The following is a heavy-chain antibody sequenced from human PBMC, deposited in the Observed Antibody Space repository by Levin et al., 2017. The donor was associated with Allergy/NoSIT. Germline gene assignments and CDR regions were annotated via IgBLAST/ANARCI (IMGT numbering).Heavy chain of an antibody. Sequence: PGGSLRLSCVASGFTFSSYGINWVRQAPGKGLEWVSYISSSGTTTKYADSVKGRFTISRDNANNSLYVQMNSLRDEDTAVYYCARVGSSGSGFEYWGQGTLVTVSS. CDR3: ARVGSSGSGFEY. V-gene: IGHV3-48*02. J-gene: IGHJ4*02. CDR2: ISSSGTTT. D-gene: IGHD2-15*01. CDR1: GFTFSSYG.